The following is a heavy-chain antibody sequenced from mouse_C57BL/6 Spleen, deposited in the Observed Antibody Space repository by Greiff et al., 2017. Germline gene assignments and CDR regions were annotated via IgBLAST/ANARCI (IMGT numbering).Heavy chain of an antibody. D-gene: IGHD1-1*01. Sequence: VKLMESGPGLVQPSQSLSITCTVSGFSLTSYGVHWVRQSPGKGLEWLGVIWRGGSTDYNAAFMSRLSITKDNSKSQVFFKMNSLQADDTAIYYCAKNDGSSYYYAMDYWGQGTSVTVSS. CDR1: GFSLTSYG. J-gene: IGHJ4*01. CDR3: AKNDGSSYYYAMDY. CDR2: IWRGGST. V-gene: IGHV2-5*01.